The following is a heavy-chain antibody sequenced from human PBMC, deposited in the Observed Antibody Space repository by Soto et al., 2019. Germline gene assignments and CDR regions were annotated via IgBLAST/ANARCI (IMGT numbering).Heavy chain of an antibody. D-gene: IGHD5-12*01. Sequence: EVQLVESGGGLVKPGGSLRLSCAASGFTFSNAWMTWVRQAPGKGLEWVGRVKSKTDGGTIDYAAPVKDRFTISRDDSKNTLYLQMNMLKTEDTAVCDCIGTYSGSSMRFDYWGQGTLVTVSS. CDR3: IGTYSGSSMRFDY. CDR1: GFTFSNAW. V-gene: IGHV3-15*01. J-gene: IGHJ4*02. CDR2: VKSKTDGGTI.